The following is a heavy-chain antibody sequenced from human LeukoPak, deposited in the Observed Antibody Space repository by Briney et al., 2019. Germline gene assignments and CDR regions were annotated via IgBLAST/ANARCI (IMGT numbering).Heavy chain of an antibody. CDR1: GGSFSGYY. D-gene: IGHD1-26*01. Sequence: PSETLSLTCAVYGGSFSGYYWSWIRQPPGKGLEWIGEINHSGSTNYNPSLKSRVTISVDTSKNQFSLKLSSVTAVDTAVYYCASGLVGAFLAWGQGTLVTVSS. J-gene: IGHJ5*02. V-gene: IGHV4-34*01. CDR2: INHSGST. CDR3: ASGLVGAFLA.